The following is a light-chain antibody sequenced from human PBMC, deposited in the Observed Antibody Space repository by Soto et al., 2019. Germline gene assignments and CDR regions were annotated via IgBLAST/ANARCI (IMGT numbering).Light chain of an antibody. J-gene: IGKJ4*01. CDR2: GAS. CDR1: QSVSSSY. Sequence: EIVLTQSPGTMSLSPGERATLSCRASQSVSSSYLAWYQQKPGQAPRLLIYGASSRTTGIPDRFSGSGSGTDFTLTISRLEPKDLAVYYCQQYGSSPRVTFGGGTKVEIK. CDR3: QQYGSSPRVT. V-gene: IGKV3-20*01.